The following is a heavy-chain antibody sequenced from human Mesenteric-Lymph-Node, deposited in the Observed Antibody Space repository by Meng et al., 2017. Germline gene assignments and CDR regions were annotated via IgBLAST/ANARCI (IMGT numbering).Heavy chain of an antibody. D-gene: IGHD3-3*01. CDR1: GGSFSGYY. V-gene: IGHV4-34*01. CDR3: ARQTGRLGDFLAWFDP. CDR2: INHSGST. J-gene: IGHJ5*02. Sequence: QGQLQPWGAGLLKPSETLSLTCAVYGGSFSGYYWNWIRQPPGKGLEWIGEINHSGSTKYNPSLKSRLTISVDTSKNQFSLKLSSVTAADTAVYYCARQTGRLGDFLAWFDPWGQGTLVTVSS.